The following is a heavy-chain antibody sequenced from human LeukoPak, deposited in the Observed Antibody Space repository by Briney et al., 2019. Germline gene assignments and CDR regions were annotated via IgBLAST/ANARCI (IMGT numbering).Heavy chain of an antibody. Sequence: SETLSLTCAVYGGSFSGYYWSWIRQPPGKGLEWIGEINHSGSTNYNPSLKSRVTISVDTSKNQFSLKLSSVTAADTTVYYCARVLVGAHDYWGQGTLVTVSS. CDR2: INHSGST. D-gene: IGHD1-26*01. V-gene: IGHV4-34*01. CDR3: ARVLVGAHDY. CDR1: GGSFSGYY. J-gene: IGHJ4*02.